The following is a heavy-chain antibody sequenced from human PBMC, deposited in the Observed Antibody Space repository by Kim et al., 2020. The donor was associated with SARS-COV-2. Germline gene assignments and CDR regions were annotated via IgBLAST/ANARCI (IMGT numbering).Heavy chain of an antibody. V-gene: IGHV4-59*13. J-gene: IGHJ6*02. CDR3: ARVAVLKGCMDV. Sequence: SETLSLTCTVSGGSISSYYWSWIRQPPGKGLEWIGYIYYSGSTNYNPSLKSRVTISVDTSKNQFSLKLSSVTAADTAVYYCARVAVLKGCMDVWGQGTTVTVSS. CDR2: IYYSGST. CDR1: GGSISSYY. D-gene: IGHD6-6*01.